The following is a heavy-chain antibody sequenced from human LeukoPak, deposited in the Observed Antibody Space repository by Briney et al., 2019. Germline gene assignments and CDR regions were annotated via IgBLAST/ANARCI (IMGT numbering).Heavy chain of an antibody. Sequence: GGSLRLSCAASGFTFSSYAMHWVRQAPGKGLEWVAVISYDGSNKYYADSVKGRFTISRGNSKNTLYLQMNSLRAEDTAVYYCARDGRWFDPWGQGTLVTVSS. J-gene: IGHJ5*02. V-gene: IGHV3-30-3*01. CDR2: ISYDGSNK. CDR1: GFTFSSYA. CDR3: ARDGRWFDP.